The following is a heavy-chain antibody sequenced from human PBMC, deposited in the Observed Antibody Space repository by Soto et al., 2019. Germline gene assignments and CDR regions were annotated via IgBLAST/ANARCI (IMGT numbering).Heavy chain of an antibody. D-gene: IGHD6-19*01. CDR2: ISGSGGST. V-gene: IGHV3-23*01. CDR3: AKVSSGWYSNFDY. CDR1: GFAFSSYA. J-gene: IGHJ4*02. Sequence: EVQLLESGGGLVQPGGSLRLSCAASGFAFSSYAMSWVRQAPGKGLEWVSAISGSGGSTYYADSVKGRFTISRDNSKNTLYLQMNSLRAEDTAVYYCAKVSSGWYSNFDYWGQGTLVTVSS.